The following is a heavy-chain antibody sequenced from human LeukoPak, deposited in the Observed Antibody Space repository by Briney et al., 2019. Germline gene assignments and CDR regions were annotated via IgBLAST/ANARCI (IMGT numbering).Heavy chain of an antibody. CDR1: GGSIGGYY. V-gene: IGHV4-59*01. Sequence: PSETLSLTCTVSGGSIGGYYWSWIRQPPEKGLEWIGYIYHTGSTSYSPSLKSRLTMSVDTSKKQFSLKLNSVTAADTAVYYCARDRTAAGIDTFDIWGQGTMVTVSS. J-gene: IGHJ3*02. CDR3: ARDRTAAGIDTFDI. CDR2: IYHTGST. D-gene: IGHD6-19*01.